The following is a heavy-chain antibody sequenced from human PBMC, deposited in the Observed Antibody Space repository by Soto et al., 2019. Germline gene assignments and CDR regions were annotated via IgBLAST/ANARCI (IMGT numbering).Heavy chain of an antibody. CDR3: ARHSSQWFETIFGVVHYGMDV. V-gene: IGHV5-51*01. CDR1: GYSFTSYW. CDR2: IYPGDSDT. Sequence: PGESLKISCNGSGYSFTSYWIGWVRQMPGKGLEWMGIIYPGDSDTRYSPSFQGQVTISADKSISTAYLQWSSLKASDTAMYYCARHSSQWFETIFGVVHYGMDVWGQGTTVTVSS. D-gene: IGHD3-3*01. J-gene: IGHJ6*02.